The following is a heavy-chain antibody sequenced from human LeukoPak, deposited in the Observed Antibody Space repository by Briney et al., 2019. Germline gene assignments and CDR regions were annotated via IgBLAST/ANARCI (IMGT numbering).Heavy chain of an antibody. CDR2: IIPIFGTA. CDR3: ETYRDAFDI. V-gene: IGHV1-69*13. CDR1: GYTFTSYG. J-gene: IGHJ3*02. Sequence: ASVKVSCKASGYTFTSYGISWVRQAPGQGLEWMGGIIPIFGTANYAQKFQGRVTITADESTSTAYMELSSLRSEDTAVYYCETYRDAFDIWGQGTMVTVSS. D-gene: IGHD1-14*01.